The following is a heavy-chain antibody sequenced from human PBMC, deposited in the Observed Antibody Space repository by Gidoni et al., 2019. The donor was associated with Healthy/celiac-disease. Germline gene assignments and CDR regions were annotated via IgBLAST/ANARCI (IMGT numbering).Heavy chain of an antibody. CDR2: INPSGGST. V-gene: IGHV1-46*01. J-gene: IGHJ6*02. Sequence: QVQLVQSGAEVKKPGASVKVSCKASGYTFTSYHMHWVRQAPGQGLEWMGIINPSGGSTSYAQKFQGRVTMTRDTSTSTVYMELSSLRSEDTAVYYCARDHYRTGYYYYGMDVWGQGTTVTVSS. CDR3: ARDHYRTGYYYYGMDV. CDR1: GYTFTSYH. D-gene: IGHD1-26*01.